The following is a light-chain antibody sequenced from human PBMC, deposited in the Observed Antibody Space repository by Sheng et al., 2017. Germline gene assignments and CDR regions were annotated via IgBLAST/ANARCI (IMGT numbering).Light chain of an antibody. V-gene: IGLV1-44*01. CDR2: GTN. CDR3: AAWDDSLSGRV. J-gene: IGLJ3*02. Sequence: QSVVTQPPSASGTPGQRVIISCSGSNSNIGRNSVNWYQMSPGTAPKLLIYGTNQRPSGVPDRFSGSKSGTSASLAISGLQSEDEADYYCAAWDDSLSGRVFGGGTKLTVL. CDR1: NSNIGRNS.